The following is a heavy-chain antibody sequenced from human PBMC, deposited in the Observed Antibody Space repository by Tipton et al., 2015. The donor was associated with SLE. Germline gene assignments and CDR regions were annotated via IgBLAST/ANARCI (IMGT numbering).Heavy chain of an antibody. CDR3: ARDGSGAGRYDNGDYVFDY. J-gene: IGHJ4*01. V-gene: IGHV4-34*01. D-gene: IGHD4-17*01. CDR1: GGSISAYY. Sequence: TLSLTCAVYGGSISAYYWSWIRQPPGKGLEWIGEISHTGSTNFNPSLKSRVAISADTSKRQFSLKLSSVTAADTAVYYCARDGSGAGRYDNGDYVFDYWGHGVLVTVSS. CDR2: ISHTGST.